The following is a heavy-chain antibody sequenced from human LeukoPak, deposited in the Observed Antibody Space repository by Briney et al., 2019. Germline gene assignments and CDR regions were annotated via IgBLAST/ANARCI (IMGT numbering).Heavy chain of an antibody. CDR1: GFTFSDYW. CDR3: ARLYCGVGICYSYYMDV. J-gene: IGHJ6*03. CDR2: IKQDGSDR. Sequence: GGSLRLSCAASGFTFSDYWMIWVRQTLGKGLQRVADIKQDGSDRFYVDSVKGRFTISRDNAKNSLYLQMNSLRAEDTAVYYCARLYCGVGICYSYYMDVWGKGTTVTVSS. V-gene: IGHV3-7*01. D-gene: IGHD2-21*01.